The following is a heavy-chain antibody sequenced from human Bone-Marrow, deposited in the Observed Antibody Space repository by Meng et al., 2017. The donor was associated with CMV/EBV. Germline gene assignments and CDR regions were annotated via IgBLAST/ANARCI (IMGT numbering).Heavy chain of an antibody. J-gene: IGHJ4*02. CDR3: ARGHRRRDGYNLGY. D-gene: IGHD5-24*01. CDR1: GYALTSYD. CDR2: MNPNSGNT. V-gene: IGHV1-8*03. Sequence: KASGYALTSYDINWVRQATGQGLEWMGWMNPNSGNTGYTRKFQGGVNINRNTSISTAYMELSSLRSEDTAVYYCARGHRRRDGYNLGYWGQGTLVTVSS.